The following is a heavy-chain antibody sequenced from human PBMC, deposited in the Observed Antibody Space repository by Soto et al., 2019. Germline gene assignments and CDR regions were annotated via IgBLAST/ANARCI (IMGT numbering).Heavy chain of an antibody. CDR2: ISPSDET. J-gene: IGHJ4*02. Sequence: GGSLRLSCAASGFTFSSYAMSWVRQAPGKGLEWVSAISPSDETSYADSVKGRFTISRDNSKNTLYLQMKSLRAEDTAVYFCAKVVLGYNTAWTVDYWGQGTLVTVSS. V-gene: IGHV3-23*01. D-gene: IGHD6-19*01. CDR1: GFTFSSYA. CDR3: AKVVLGYNTAWTVDY.